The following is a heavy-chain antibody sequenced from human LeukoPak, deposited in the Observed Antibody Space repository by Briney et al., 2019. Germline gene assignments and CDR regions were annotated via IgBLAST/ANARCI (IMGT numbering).Heavy chain of an antibody. CDR3: ARGQLSRSQYWWYFDI. V-gene: IGHV4-39*01. D-gene: IGHD1-26*01. Sequence: SETLSLTCTVSGGSITSGTYYWDWIRHPPGKGLEWIGSIYHTRTTNYNPSLMGRATVSFDTSKNEVSLELRSVTAADTAVYYCARGQLSRSQYWWYFDIWGRGTLLTVSS. CDR2: IYHTRTT. CDR1: GGSITSGTYY. J-gene: IGHJ2*01.